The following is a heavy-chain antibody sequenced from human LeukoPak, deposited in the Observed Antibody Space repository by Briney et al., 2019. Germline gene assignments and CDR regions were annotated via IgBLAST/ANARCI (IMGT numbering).Heavy chain of an antibody. CDR3: ARGFLGVYSSGWFDAFDI. CDR1: GYTFTSYG. V-gene: IGHV1-8*02. J-gene: IGHJ3*02. D-gene: IGHD6-19*01. Sequence: ASVKVSCKASGYTFTSYGISWVRQAPGQGLEWMGWMNPNSGNTGYAQKFQGRVTMTRNTSISTAYMELSSLRSEDTAVYYCARGFLGVYSSGWFDAFDIWGQGTMVTVSS. CDR2: MNPNSGNT.